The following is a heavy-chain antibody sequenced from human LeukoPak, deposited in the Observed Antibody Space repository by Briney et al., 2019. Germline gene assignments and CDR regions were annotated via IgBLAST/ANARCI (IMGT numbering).Heavy chain of an antibody. CDR2: IYYSGST. CDR1: GGSISSSSYY. CDR3: ARGEGGATSHY. D-gene: IGHD1-26*01. V-gene: IGHV4-39*07. J-gene: IGHJ4*02. Sequence: PSETLSLTCTVSGGSISSSSYYWGWIRQPPGKGLEWIGNIYYSGSTYYNPSLESRVTMSLDTSKNQFSLKLSSVTAADTAVYYCARGEGGATSHYWGQGTLVTVSS.